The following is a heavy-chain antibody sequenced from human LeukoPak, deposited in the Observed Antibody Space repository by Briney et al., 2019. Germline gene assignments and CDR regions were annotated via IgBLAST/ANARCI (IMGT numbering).Heavy chain of an antibody. Sequence: GGSLRLSCAASGFTFSSYAMSWVRQAPGKGLEWVSAISGSGGSTYYADSVKGRFTISRDNSKNTLYLQMNSLRAEDMAVYYCAKEGQYYYDSSGYYLTYFDYWGQGTLVTVSS. J-gene: IGHJ4*02. CDR3: AKEGQYYYDSSGYYLTYFDY. CDR1: GFTFSSYA. V-gene: IGHV3-23*01. CDR2: ISGSGGST. D-gene: IGHD3-22*01.